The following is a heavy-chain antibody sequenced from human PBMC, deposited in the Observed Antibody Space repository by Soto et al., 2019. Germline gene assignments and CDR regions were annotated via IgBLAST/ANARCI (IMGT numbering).Heavy chain of an antibody. CDR1: GGSIISYY. Sequence: TSETLSLTCTVYGGSIISYYWSWIRQPPGKGLEWIGYIYYSGSTNYNPSLKSRVTISVDTSKNQFSLKLSSVTAADTAVYYCARRWGDYFDDWGQGTLVTVSS. CDR3: ARRWGDYFDD. J-gene: IGHJ4*02. V-gene: IGHV4-59*08. CDR2: IYYSGST. D-gene: IGHD3-16*01.